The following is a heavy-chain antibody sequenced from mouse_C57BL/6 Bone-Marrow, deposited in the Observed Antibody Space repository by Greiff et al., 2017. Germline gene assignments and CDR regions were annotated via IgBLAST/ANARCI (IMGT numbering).Heavy chain of an antibody. CDR1: GYTFTSYG. D-gene: IGHD2-4*01. V-gene: IGHV1-58*01. CDR3: ARGGYYYDYPYFDY. J-gene: IGHJ2*01. CDR2: LYTGNGYT. Sequence: EVKLLESGAELVRPGSSVKMSCKTSGYTFTSYGINWVKQRPGQGLEWIGYLYTGNGYTEYNEKFKGKATLTSDTSSSTAYMQLSSLTSEDSAIYVCARGGYYYDYPYFDYWGQGTTLTVSS.